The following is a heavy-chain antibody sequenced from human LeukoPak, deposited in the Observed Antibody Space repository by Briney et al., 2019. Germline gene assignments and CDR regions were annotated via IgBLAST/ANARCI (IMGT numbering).Heavy chain of an antibody. CDR2: IYYSGST. J-gene: IGHJ5*02. Sequence: SETLSLTCTVSGGSISSYYWSWIRQPPGKGPEWIGYIYYSGSTNYNPSLKSRVTISVDTSKNQFSLKLSSVTAADTAVYYCARERSSCSGGSCHNWFDPWGQGTLVTVSS. CDR1: GGSISSYY. CDR3: ARERSSCSGGSCHNWFDP. D-gene: IGHD2-15*01. V-gene: IGHV4-59*01.